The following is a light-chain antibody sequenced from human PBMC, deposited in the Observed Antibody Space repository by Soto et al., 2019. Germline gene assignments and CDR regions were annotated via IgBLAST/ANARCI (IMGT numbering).Light chain of an antibody. J-gene: IGKJ1*01. CDR3: QQYNSYWT. Sequence: QMTQSPSTLSASVGDRVTITCRASQSISSWLAWYQQKPGKAPKLLIYKASSLESGVPSRFSGSGSGTEFTLTISSLQPDDFATYYCQQYNSYWTFGQGTKA. CDR1: QSISSW. V-gene: IGKV1-5*03. CDR2: KAS.